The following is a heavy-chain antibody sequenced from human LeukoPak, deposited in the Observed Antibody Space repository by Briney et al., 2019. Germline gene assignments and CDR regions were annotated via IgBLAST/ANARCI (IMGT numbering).Heavy chain of an antibody. CDR3: AKDGGGYDTSGYYYGDY. V-gene: IGHV3-23*01. D-gene: IGHD3-22*01. CDR2: ISGSGGST. CDR1: GFTFSSYA. J-gene: IGHJ4*02. Sequence: PGGSLRLSCAASGFTFSSYAMSWVHQAPGKGLEWVSTISGSGGSTYYADSVKGRFTISRDNSKNTLYLQMNSLRAEDTAVYYCAKDGGGYDTSGYYYGDYWGQGTLVTVSS.